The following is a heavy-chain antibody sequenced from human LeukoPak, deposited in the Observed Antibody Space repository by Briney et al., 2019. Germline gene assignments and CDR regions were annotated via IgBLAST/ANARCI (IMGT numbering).Heavy chain of an antibody. CDR3: AAYYYDSSGYLVDY. V-gene: IGHV4-59*01. CDR2: IYYSGST. D-gene: IGHD3-22*01. CDR1: GGSISSYY. J-gene: IGHJ4*02. Sequence: PSETLSLTCTVSGGSISSYYWSWIRQPPGKGLEWIGYIYYSGSTNYNPSLKSRVTISVDTSKSQFSLKLSSVTAADTAVYYCAAYYYDSSGYLVDYWGQGTLVTVSS.